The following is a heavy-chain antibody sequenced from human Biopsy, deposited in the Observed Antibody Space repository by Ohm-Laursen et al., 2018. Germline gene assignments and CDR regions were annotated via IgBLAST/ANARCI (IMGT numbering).Heavy chain of an antibody. J-gene: IGHJ3*01. CDR2: ISSSGNTE. D-gene: IGHD4-17*01. Sequence: LSLTCAANGFSFADYYMSWIRQAPGKGLDWVSYISSSGNTEKYADSVKGRFTISRDNSKNILFLQVNNLRAEDTAIYYCTCRYGDSHLWGQGTMVTVSS. CDR1: GFSFADYY. V-gene: IGHV3-11*01. CDR3: TCRYGDSHL.